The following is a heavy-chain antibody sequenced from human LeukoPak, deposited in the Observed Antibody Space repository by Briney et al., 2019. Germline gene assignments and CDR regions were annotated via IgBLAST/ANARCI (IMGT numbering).Heavy chain of an antibody. V-gene: IGHV4-34*01. CDR3: ARDSRDGYNWLAAFDI. Sequence: KPSETLSLTCAVYGGSFSGYYWSWIRQPPGKGLEWIGEINHSGSTNYNPSLKSRVTISVDTSKNQFSLKLSSVTAADTAVYYCARDSRDGYNWLAAFDIWGQGTMVTVSS. CDR1: GGSFSGYY. D-gene: IGHD5-24*01. CDR2: INHSGST. J-gene: IGHJ3*02.